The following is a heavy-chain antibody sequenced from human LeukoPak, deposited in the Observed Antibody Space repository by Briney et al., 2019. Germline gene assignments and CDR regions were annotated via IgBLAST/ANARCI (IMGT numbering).Heavy chain of an antibody. CDR3: VGLNSGSYYSPFDY. Sequence: PSETLSLTCAVYGGSFSGYYWSWIRQPPGKGLEWIGEINHSGSTNYNPSLKSRVTISVDTSKNQFSLKLSSVTAADTAVYYCVGLNSGSYYSPFDYWGQGTLVTVSS. D-gene: IGHD1-26*01. CDR1: GGSFSGYY. J-gene: IGHJ4*02. V-gene: IGHV4-34*01. CDR2: INHSGST.